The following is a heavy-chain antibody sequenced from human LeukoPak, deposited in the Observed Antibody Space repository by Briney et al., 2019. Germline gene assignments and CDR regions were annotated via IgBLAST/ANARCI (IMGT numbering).Heavy chain of an antibody. CDR3: AKGPTHYCSGDSCYSFLYLHH. J-gene: IGHJ1*01. CDR2: MNPDSGNT. V-gene: IGHV1-8*01. CDR1: GYTFNSYD. D-gene: IGHD2-15*01. Sequence: ASVKVSCKASGYTFNSYDINWGRQATGQGLEWMGWMNPDSGNTGYAQKFQGRVTMTRNTSISTAYMELSTLRSEDTAVYYCAKGPTHYCSGDSCYSFLYLHHWGQGTLVTVSS.